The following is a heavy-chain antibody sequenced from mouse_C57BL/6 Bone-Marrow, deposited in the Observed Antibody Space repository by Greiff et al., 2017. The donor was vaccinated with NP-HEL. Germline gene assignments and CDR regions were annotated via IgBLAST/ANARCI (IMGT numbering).Heavy chain of an antibody. Sequence: EVQVVESGGGLVKPGGSLKLSCAASGFTFSSYAMSWVRQTPEKRLEWVATISDGGSYTYYPDNVKGRFTISRDNAKNNLYLQMSHLKSEDTAMYYCARRVYYGSSYGFAYWGQGTLVTVSA. D-gene: IGHD1-1*01. CDR3: ARRVYYGSSYGFAY. V-gene: IGHV5-4*01. CDR1: GFTFSSYA. CDR2: ISDGGSYT. J-gene: IGHJ3*01.